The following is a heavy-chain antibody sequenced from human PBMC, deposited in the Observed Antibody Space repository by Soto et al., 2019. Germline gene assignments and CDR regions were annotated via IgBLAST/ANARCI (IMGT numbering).Heavy chain of an antibody. J-gene: IGHJ6*02. CDR1: GYSFTSYW. Sequence: GESLKISCKGSGYSFTSYWIGWVRQMPGKGLEWMGIIYPGDSDTRYSPSFQGQVTISADKSISTAYLQWSSLKASDTAMYYCARHGSEGWLQLARDYCYGMDVWGQGTTVTVSS. D-gene: IGHD5-12*01. CDR2: IYPGDSDT. CDR3: ARHGSEGWLQLARDYCYGMDV. V-gene: IGHV5-51*01.